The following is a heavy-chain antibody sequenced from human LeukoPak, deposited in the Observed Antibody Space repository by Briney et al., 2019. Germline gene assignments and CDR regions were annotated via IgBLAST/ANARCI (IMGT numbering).Heavy chain of an antibody. V-gene: IGHV3-23*01. CDR2: ISGSGDNT. CDR1: EFTFSNFA. J-gene: IGHJ4*02. Sequence: GGSLRLSCAASEFTFSNFAMSWVRQAPGKGLEWVSTISGSGDNTYYADSVKGRFTISRDNSKNTLSLHMNTLRAEDTAVYYCARGRRTMVTPFEYWGQGTLVTVSS. CDR3: ARGRRTMVTPFEY. D-gene: IGHD4/OR15-4a*01.